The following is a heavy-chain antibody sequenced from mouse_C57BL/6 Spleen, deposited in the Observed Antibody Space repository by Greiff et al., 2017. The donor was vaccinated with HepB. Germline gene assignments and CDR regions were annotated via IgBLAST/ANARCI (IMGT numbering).Heavy chain of an antibody. J-gene: IGHJ4*01. CDR3: AGRELGTMDY. CDR1: GFTFSSYA. V-gene: IGHV5-4*03. Sequence: EVKLMESGGGLVKPGGSLKLSCAASGFTFSSYAMSWVRQTPEKRLEWVATISDGGSYTYYPDNVKGRFTISRDNAKINLYLQLSHLKSEDTAMYYCAGRELGTMDYWGQGTSVTVSS. D-gene: IGHD4-1*01. CDR2: ISDGGSYT.